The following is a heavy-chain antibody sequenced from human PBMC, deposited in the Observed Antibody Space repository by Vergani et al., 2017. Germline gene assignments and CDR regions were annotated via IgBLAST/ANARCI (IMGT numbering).Heavy chain of an antibody. J-gene: IGHJ5*01. CDR2: IWYDGSNK. V-gene: IGHV3-33*01. CDR3: ARWGDEKRLDS. Sequence: VQLVESEGGVVQPGRSLTLSCVASGFTFSSHGMHWVRQAPGKVLEWVAVIWYDGSNKYYGDSVKGRFTITRDNSKNTLYLQMNSLRVEDTAVYYCARWGDEKRLDSWGQGTLVTVSS. D-gene: IGHD1-26*01. CDR1: GFTFSSHG.